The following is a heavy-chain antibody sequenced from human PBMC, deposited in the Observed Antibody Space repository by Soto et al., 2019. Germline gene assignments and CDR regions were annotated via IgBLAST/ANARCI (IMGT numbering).Heavy chain of an antibody. V-gene: IGHV3-11*01. D-gene: IGHD5-12*01. CDR3: AGAATTYYYYYMDV. CDR1: GFTFSDYY. J-gene: IGHJ6*03. CDR2: ISSSGSTI. Sequence: GGSLRLSCAASGFTFSDYYMSWIRQAPGKGLEWVSYISSSGSTIYYADSVKGLFTISRDNAKNSLYLQMNSLRAEDTAVYYCAGAATTYYYYYMDVWGKGTTVTVSS.